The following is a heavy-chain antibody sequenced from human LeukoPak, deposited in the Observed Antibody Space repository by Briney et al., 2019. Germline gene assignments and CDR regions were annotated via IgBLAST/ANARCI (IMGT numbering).Heavy chain of an antibody. Sequence: PSETLSLTCTVSGGSVNSYYWSWIRQPPGKGLEWIGYIYYSGSTNYNPSLKSRVTISVDTSKNQFSLKLSSVTAADTAVYYCARGGCSSTSCSPDEDYYYYYMDVWGKGTTVTVSS. D-gene: IGHD2-2*01. CDR2: IYYSGST. J-gene: IGHJ6*03. CDR1: GGSVNSYY. CDR3: ARGGCSSTSCSPDEDYYYYYMDV. V-gene: IGHV4-59*02.